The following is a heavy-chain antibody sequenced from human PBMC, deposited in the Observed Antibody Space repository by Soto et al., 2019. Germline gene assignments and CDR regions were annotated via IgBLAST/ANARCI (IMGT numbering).Heavy chain of an antibody. CDR2: ISWNSGSI. Sequence: EVQLVESGGGLVQPGRSLRLSCAASGFTFDDYAMHWVRQAPGKGPEWVSGISWNSGSIGYEDSVKGRFTISRDNAKNSLYLQMNSLRAEDTALYYCAKDVGYSSSLAYDYYYGMDVWGKGTTVTVSS. CDR1: GFTFDDYA. D-gene: IGHD6-6*01. V-gene: IGHV3-9*01. J-gene: IGHJ6*04. CDR3: AKDVGYSSSLAYDYYYGMDV.